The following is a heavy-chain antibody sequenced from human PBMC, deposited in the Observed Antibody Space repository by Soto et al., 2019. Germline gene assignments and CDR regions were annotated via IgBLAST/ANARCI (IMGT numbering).Heavy chain of an antibody. CDR2: IYPGDFNT. CDR1: GYSFATYW. J-gene: IGHJ4*02. D-gene: IGHD2-15*01. CDR3: ARGAGFCSGGRCYDLDY. Sequence: PGESLKISCQGSGYSFATYWIGWVRQMPGKGLEWMAMIYPGDFNTKYSPSFLGQVTISADKSITTAFLQWNSLKASDTAMYYCARGAGFCSGGRCYDLDYWGQGTLVTVSS. V-gene: IGHV5-51*01.